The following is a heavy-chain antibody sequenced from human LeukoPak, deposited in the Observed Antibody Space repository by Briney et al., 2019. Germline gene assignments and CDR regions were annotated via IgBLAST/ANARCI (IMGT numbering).Heavy chain of an antibody. CDR1: GVSMSSYY. CDR2: IYYSGSS. CDR3: ARVPRSYYYYYYMDV. V-gene: IGHV4-59*01. Sequence: PSETLSLTCTVSGVSMSSYYWSWIRQPPGKGLEWLGYIYYSGSSNYNPSLKSRVTMSADTSKNQFSLKLSSVTAADTAVYYCARVPRSYYYYYYMDVWGKGTTVTVSS. J-gene: IGHJ6*03.